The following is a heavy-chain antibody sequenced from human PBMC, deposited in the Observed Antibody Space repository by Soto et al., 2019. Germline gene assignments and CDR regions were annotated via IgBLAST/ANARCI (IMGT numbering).Heavy chain of an antibody. J-gene: IGHJ3*02. D-gene: IGHD2-15*01. Sequence: GGSLRHSCVASGFTFSSYAMSWVRQAPGKGLEWVSAISGSGGSTYYADSVKGRFTISRDNSKNTLYLQMNSLRAEDTAVYYCAKDREYCSGGSCYWDAFDIWGQGTMVTVSS. V-gene: IGHV3-23*01. CDR1: GFTFSSYA. CDR2: ISGSGGST. CDR3: AKDREYCSGGSCYWDAFDI.